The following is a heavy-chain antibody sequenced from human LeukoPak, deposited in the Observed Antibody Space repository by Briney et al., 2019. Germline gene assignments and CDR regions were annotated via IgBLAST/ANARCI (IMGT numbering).Heavy chain of an antibody. CDR2: IIPIFGTA. CDR1: GGTFGSYA. J-gene: IGHJ4*02. V-gene: IGHV1-69*05. D-gene: IGHD3-10*01. Sequence: ASVKVSCKASGGTFGSYAISWVRQAPGQGLEWMGGIIPIFGTANYAQKFQGRVTITTDESTSTAYMELSSLRSEDTAVYYCARGPYYYGSGSYYQLDYWGQGTLVTVSS. CDR3: ARGPYYYGSGSYYQLDY.